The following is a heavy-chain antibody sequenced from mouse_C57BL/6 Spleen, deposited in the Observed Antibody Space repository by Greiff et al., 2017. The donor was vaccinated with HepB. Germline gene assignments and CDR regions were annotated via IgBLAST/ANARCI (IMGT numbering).Heavy chain of an antibody. Sequence: EVKVVESGGGLVKPGGSLKLSCAASGFTFSSYAMSWVRQTPEKRLEWVATISDGGSYTYYPDNVKGRFTISRDNAKNNLYLQMSHLKSEDTAMYDCARARGTTGVPYDGDYGGHGTTPTVAS. D-gene: IGHD1-1*01. CDR2: ISDGGSYT. J-gene: IGHJ2*01. V-gene: IGHV5-4*03. CDR3: ARARGTTGVPYDGDY. CDR1: GFTFSSYA.